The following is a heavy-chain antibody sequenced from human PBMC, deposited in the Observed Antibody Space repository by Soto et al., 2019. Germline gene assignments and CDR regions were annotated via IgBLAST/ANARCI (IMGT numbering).Heavy chain of an antibody. CDR3: AKDRIAAVGCFDY. J-gene: IGHJ4*02. D-gene: IGHD6-13*01. CDR2: ISGSGGRT. CDR1: GFTFSSYA. Sequence: GGSLRLSCAASGFTFSSYAMTWVRQAPGKGLEWVAGISGSGGRTYYADSVKGRFTISRDNSKNTPYLQMNSLRAEDTAVYYCAKDRIAAVGCFDYWGQGTRVTVSS. V-gene: IGHV3-23*01.